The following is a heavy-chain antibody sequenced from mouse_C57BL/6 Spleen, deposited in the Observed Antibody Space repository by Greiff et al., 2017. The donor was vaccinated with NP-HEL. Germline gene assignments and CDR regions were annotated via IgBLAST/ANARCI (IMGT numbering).Heavy chain of an antibody. J-gene: IGHJ2*01. Sequence: VQLQQSGPELVKPGASVKISCKASGYAFSSSWMNWVKQRPGKGLEWIGRIYPGDGDTNYNGKFKGKATLTADKSSSTAYMQLSSLTSEDSAVYFCSRSGYYYGSTPYYFDYWGQGTTRTVAS. D-gene: IGHD1-1*01. CDR3: SRSGYYYGSTPYYFDY. V-gene: IGHV1-82*01. CDR1: GYAFSSSW. CDR2: IYPGDGDT.